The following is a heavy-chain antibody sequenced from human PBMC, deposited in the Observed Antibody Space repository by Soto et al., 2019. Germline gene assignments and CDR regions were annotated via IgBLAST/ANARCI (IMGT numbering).Heavy chain of an antibody. CDR2: INAGNGNT. CDR1: GYTFTSYA. J-gene: IGHJ6*02. Sequence: GASVKVSCKASGYTFTSYAMHWVRQAPGQRLEWMGWINAGNGNTKYSQKFQGRVTITRDTSASTAYMELSSLRSEDTAVYYCARVGGYDILTGYSTPRYYYYYGIDVWGQGTTVTVSS. V-gene: IGHV1-3*01. D-gene: IGHD3-9*01. CDR3: ARVGGYDILTGYSTPRYYYYYGIDV.